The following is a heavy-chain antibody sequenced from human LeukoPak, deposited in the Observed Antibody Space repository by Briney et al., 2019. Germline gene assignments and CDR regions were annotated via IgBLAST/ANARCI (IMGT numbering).Heavy chain of an antibody. J-gene: IGHJ3*02. CDR3: AREGI. CDR2: ISYDGSNK. CDR1: GFTFSSYA. Sequence: GGSLRLSCAASGFTFSSYAMNWVRQAPGKGLEWVAVISYDGSNKYYADSVKGRFTISRDNSKNTLYLQMNSLRAEDTAVYYCAREGIWGQGTMVTVSS. V-gene: IGHV3-30*04.